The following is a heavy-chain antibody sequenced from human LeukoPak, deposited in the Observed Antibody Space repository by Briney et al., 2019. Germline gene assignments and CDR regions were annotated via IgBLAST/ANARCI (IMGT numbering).Heavy chain of an antibody. J-gene: IGHJ4*02. V-gene: IGHV3-30*04. D-gene: IGHD3-16*01. CDR2: ISYDGSNK. Sequence: GGSLRLSCAASGFTFSNYALHWVRQAPGKGLEWVAVISYDGSNKFYADSVRGRFTISRDNSKNTLYLHMNSLRLEDTAVYWCAKTLWGLTLLSSDYWGQGTLVTVSS. CDR1: GFTFSNYA. CDR3: AKTLWGLTLLSSDY.